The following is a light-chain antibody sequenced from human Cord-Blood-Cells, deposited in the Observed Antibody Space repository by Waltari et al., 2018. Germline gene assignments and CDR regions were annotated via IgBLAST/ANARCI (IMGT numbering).Light chain of an antibody. CDR1: SSNIGSNT. V-gene: IGLV1-44*01. CDR3: AAWDDSLNGPV. Sequence: QSVLTQPPSASGTPGQRVTISCSGSSSNIGSNTVNWYQQPPGTAPKLLIYSNKQRPSGVPDRFSGSKSGTSASLDISGLQSEDEADYYCAAWDDSLNGPVFGGGTKLTVL. J-gene: IGLJ3*02. CDR2: SNK.